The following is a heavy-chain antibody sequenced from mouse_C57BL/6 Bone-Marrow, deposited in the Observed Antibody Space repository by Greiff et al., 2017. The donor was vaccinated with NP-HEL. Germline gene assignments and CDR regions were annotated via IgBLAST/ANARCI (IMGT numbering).Heavy chain of an antibody. J-gene: IGHJ1*03. V-gene: IGHV5-12*01. CDR1: GFTFSDYY. D-gene: IGHD1-1*01. CDR2: ISNGGGST. CDR3: ARRYSDWYFDV. Sequence: EVQVVESGGGLVQPGGSLKLSCAASGFTFSDYYMYWVRQTPEKRLEWVAYISNGGGSTYYPDTVKGRFTISRDNAKNTLYLQMSRLKSEDTAMYYCARRYSDWYFDVWGTGTTVTVSS.